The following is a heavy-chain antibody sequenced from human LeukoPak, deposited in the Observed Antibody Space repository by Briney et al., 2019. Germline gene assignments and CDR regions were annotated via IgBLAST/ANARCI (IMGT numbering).Heavy chain of an antibody. CDR3: ARDSGAGTPLDY. V-gene: IGHV3-74*01. J-gene: IGHJ4*02. CDR2: ITNDGGNS. CDR1: GFTFSSYW. D-gene: IGHD6-19*01. Sequence: GGSLRLSCAASGFTFSSYWMHWVRQAPGKGLVWVSRITNDGGNSGYADSVKGRFTTSRDSAKNTLYLQMSSPRADDTAVYYCARDSGAGTPLDYWGQGALVIVSS.